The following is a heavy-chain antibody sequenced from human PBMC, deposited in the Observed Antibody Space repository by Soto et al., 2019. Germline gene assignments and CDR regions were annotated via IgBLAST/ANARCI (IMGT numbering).Heavy chain of an antibody. Sequence: GGSLRLSCAASGFTFSSYAMSWVRQAPGKGLEWVSAISGSGGSTYYADSVKGRFTISRDNSKNTLYLQMNSLRAEDTAVYYCAKCPEITENYYYYGMDVWGQGTTVTVSS. CDR1: GFTFSSYA. J-gene: IGHJ6*02. V-gene: IGHV3-23*01. CDR3: AKCPEITENYYYYGMDV. D-gene: IGHD3-10*01. CDR2: ISGSGGST.